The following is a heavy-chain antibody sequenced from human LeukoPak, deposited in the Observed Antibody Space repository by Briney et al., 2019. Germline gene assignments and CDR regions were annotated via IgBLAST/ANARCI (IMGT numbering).Heavy chain of an antibody. Sequence: GASLRLSCADSGLTLSSFDMSWVRQAPGKGLEWVSSISNIGGSTYYADSVKGRFTISRDNSKNMVYLRMNSLRVEDTAVYYCAREGTDYYDSSGCLDYWGQGTLVTVSS. J-gene: IGHJ4*02. CDR1: GLTLSSFD. V-gene: IGHV3-23*01. D-gene: IGHD3-22*01. CDR2: ISNIGGST. CDR3: AREGTDYYDSSGCLDY.